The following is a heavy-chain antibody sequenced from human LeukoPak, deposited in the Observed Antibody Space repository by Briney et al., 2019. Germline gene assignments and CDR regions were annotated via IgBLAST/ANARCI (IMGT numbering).Heavy chain of an antibody. J-gene: IGHJ3*02. CDR3: ARGNRLLRYFDWLLSHDAFDI. Sequence: GASVKVPCKASGYTFTSYDINWVRQATGQGLEWMGWMNPNSGNTGYAQKFQGRVTMTRNTSISTAYMELSSLRSEDTAVYYCARGNRLLRYFDWLLSHDAFDIWGQGTMVTVSS. V-gene: IGHV1-8*01. D-gene: IGHD3-9*01. CDR1: GYTFTSYD. CDR2: MNPNSGNT.